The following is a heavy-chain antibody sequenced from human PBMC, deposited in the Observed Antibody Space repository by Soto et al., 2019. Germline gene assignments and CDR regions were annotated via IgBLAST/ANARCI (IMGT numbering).Heavy chain of an antibody. J-gene: IGHJ4*02. V-gene: IGHV4-34*01. D-gene: IGHD4-17*01. CDR2: INHSGST. CDR3: ANDYDYGGGGQGY. Sequence: SETLSLTCAVYGGSFSGYYWSWIRQPPGKGLEWIGEINHSGSTNYNPSLKNRVTISVDTSKNQFSLKLSSVTAADTAVYYCANDYDYGGGGQGYWGQGTLVTVSS. CDR1: GGSFSGYY.